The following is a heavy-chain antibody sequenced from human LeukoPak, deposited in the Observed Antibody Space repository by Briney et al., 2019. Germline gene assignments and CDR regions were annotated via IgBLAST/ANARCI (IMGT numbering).Heavy chain of an antibody. Sequence: GRSLRLSCAASGFTFSSYGMHWVRQAPGKGLEWVAVISYDGSNKYYADSVKGRFTISRDNSKNTLYLQMNSLRAEDTAVYYCARRGFGEPPGPIDYWGQGTLVTVSS. CDR1: GFTFSSYG. CDR3: ARRGFGEPPGPIDY. V-gene: IGHV3-30*03. D-gene: IGHD3-10*01. J-gene: IGHJ4*02. CDR2: ISYDGSNK.